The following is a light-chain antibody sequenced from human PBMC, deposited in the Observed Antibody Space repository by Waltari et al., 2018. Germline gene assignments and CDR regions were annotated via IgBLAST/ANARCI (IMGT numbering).Light chain of an antibody. Sequence: ELVLTQSPATLSLSRRERATLSCRASQSVSSYLAWYQQKPGQAPRLLIYDASNRATGIPARFSGSGSGTDFTLTISSLEPEDFAVYYCQQRSNWPPITFGQGTRLEIK. CDR2: DAS. CDR1: QSVSSY. J-gene: IGKJ5*01. CDR3: QQRSNWPPIT. V-gene: IGKV3-11*01.